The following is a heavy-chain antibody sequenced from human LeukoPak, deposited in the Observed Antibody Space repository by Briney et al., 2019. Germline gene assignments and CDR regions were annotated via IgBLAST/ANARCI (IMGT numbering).Heavy chain of an antibody. CDR1: GFTFSDYY. Sequence: GGSLRLSCAASGFTFSDYYMSWIRQAPGKGLEWVSYISSSGSTIYYAGSVKGRFTISRDNSKNTLYLQMNSLRAEDTAVYYCAKVKDTAMVKWGAFDIWGQGAMVTVSS. V-gene: IGHV3-11*01. CDR2: ISSSGSTI. CDR3: AKVKDTAMVKWGAFDI. J-gene: IGHJ3*02. D-gene: IGHD5-18*01.